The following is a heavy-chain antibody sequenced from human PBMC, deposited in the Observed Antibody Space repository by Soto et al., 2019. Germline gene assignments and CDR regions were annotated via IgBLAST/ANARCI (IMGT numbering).Heavy chain of an antibody. V-gene: IGHV3-30-3*01. D-gene: IGHD3-3*01. Sequence: QVQLVESGGRVVQPGRSLRLSCAASGFMFNRYAILWVRQTPGKGLEWVAVISKDGSVQYYADSVRGRFIISRDKSKDTVYLEMNSLRAEDTAVFYCARSRSGAVPDSFGFWGQGTLVTVSS. J-gene: IGHJ1*01. CDR2: ISKDGSVQ. CDR3: ARSRSGAVPDSFGF. CDR1: GFMFNRYA.